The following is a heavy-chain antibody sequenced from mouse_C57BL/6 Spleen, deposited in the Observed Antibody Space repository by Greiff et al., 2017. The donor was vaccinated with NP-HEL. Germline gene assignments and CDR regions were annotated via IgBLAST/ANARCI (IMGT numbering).Heavy chain of an antibody. J-gene: IGHJ3*01. V-gene: IGHV1-53*01. Sequence: QVQLQQPGTELVKPGASVKLSCKASGYTFTSYWMHWVKQRPGQGLEWIGNINPSNGGTNYNEKFKSKATLTVDKSSSTAYMQLSSLTSEDSAVYECAREGTMVKGFAYWGQGTLVTVSA. CDR3: AREGTMVKGFAY. CDR2: INPSNGGT. D-gene: IGHD2-2*01. CDR1: GYTFTSYW.